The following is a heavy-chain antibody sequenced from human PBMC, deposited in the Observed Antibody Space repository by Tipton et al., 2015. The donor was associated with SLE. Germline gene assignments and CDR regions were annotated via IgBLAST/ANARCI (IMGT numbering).Heavy chain of an antibody. J-gene: IGHJ6*03. CDR1: GGSFSGYY. Sequence: TLSLTCAVNGGSFSGYYWSWIRQSPGKGLEWVGEINHSGTTNYNPSLKSRITISRDTSKNQFSLRLNSVTAADTAVYYCARGPGIERNYYYYFYMDVWGKGTTVTVSS. CDR2: INHSGTT. V-gene: IGHV4-34*01. CDR3: ARGPGIERNYYYYFYMDV. D-gene: IGHD3-10*01.